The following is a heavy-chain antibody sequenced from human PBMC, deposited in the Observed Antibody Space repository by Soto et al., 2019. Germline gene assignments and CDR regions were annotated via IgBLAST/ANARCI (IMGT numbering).Heavy chain of an antibody. CDR1: GFTFSSYG. J-gene: IGHJ5*02. CDR3: AREPYPVYYGGNSWIWFDP. D-gene: IGHD4-17*01. V-gene: IGHV3-33*01. Sequence: PGGSLRLSCAASGFTFSSYGMHWVRQAPGKGLEWVAVIWYDGSNKYYADSVKGRFTISRDNSKNTLYLQMNSLRAEDTAVYYCAREPYPVYYGGNSWIWFDPWGQGTLVTVSS. CDR2: IWYDGSNK.